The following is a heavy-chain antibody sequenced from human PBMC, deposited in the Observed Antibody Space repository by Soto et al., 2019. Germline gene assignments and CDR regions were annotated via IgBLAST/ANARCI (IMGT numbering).Heavy chain of an antibody. J-gene: IGHJ5*02. Sequence: SDNLSVTWAVYGGSFSGYYWSWIRQPPGKGLEWIGEINHSGSTNYNPSLKSRVTISVDTSKNQFSLKLSSVTAADTAVYYCARGVTMVRGVIIGRYNWVDPRGQGTLVT. CDR3: ARGVTMVRGVIIGRYNWVDP. V-gene: IGHV4-34*01. D-gene: IGHD3-10*01. CDR1: GGSFSGYY. CDR2: INHSGST.